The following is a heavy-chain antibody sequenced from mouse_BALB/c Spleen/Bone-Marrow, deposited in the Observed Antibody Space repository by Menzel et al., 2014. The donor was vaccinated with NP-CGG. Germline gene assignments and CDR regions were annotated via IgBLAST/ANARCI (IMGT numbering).Heavy chain of an antibody. V-gene: IGHV14-3*02. J-gene: IGHJ3*01. CDR2: IDPANGNT. Sequence: EVQLQQSGAELVKPGASVKLSCTASGFNIKDTYMHWVKQRPEQGLEWIGRIDPANGNTKYDPKFQGKATLTADTSSNTASLQLISLTSEDAAVYYCAIYYCGSSLFAYWGQGTLVTVSA. CDR3: AIYYCGSSLFAY. D-gene: IGHD1-1*01. CDR1: GFNIKDTY.